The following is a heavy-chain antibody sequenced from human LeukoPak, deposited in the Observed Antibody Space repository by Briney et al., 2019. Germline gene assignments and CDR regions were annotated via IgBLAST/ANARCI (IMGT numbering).Heavy chain of an antibody. J-gene: IGHJ5*02. CDR3: ARGTLRSYWFDP. V-gene: IGHV1-2*02. D-gene: IGHD5-12*01. Sequence: ASVKVSCKASGYTFTGYYMHWVRQAPGQGLEWMGWINPNSGGTNYAQKFQRRVTMTRDTSISTAYMELSRLRSDDTAVYYCARGTLRSYWFDPWGQGTLVTVSS. CDR2: INPNSGGT. CDR1: GYTFTGYY.